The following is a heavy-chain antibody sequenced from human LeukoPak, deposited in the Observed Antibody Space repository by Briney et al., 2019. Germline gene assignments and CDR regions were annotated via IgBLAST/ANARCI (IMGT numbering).Heavy chain of an antibody. V-gene: IGHV3-48*02. CDR2: ITTRSANI. CDR1: GFMFNNHT. Sequence: GGSLRLSCSASGFMFNNHTMNWVRQAPGKGLEWVSYITTRSANILYADSVKGRFTMSRDDAKNSLYLQMNSLGDEDTGVYHCATGGGGYWGQGTLVTVSS. D-gene: IGHD2-15*01. J-gene: IGHJ4*02. CDR3: ATGGGGY.